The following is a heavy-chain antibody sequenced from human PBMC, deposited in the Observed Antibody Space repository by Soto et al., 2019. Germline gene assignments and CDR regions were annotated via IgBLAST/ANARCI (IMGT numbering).Heavy chain of an antibody. Sequence: GGSLRLSCAASGFTFNNYAMSWVRQAPGKGQEWVSSISGGGSSTYYADSVKGRFTISRDNSKNTLYLQMNSLRAEDTAVYYCAKVPGYDYVWGTYYYFDYWGLGALVTVSS. D-gene: IGHD3-16*01. V-gene: IGHV3-23*01. J-gene: IGHJ4*02. CDR3: AKVPGYDYVWGTYYYFDY. CDR2: ISGGGSST. CDR1: GFTFNNYA.